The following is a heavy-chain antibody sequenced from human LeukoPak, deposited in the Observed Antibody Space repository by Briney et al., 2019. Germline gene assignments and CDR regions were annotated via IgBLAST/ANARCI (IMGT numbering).Heavy chain of an antibody. D-gene: IGHD3-3*01. CDR3: TRRSITIFGVVISDY. J-gene: IGHJ4*02. Sequence: PGGSLRLSCAASGFTFSGSAMHWVRQASGKGLEWVGRIRSKANSYATAYAASVKGRFTISRDDSKNTAYLQMNSQKTEDTAVYYCTRRSITIFGVVISDYWGQGTLVTVSS. CDR2: IRSKANSYAT. V-gene: IGHV3-73*01. CDR1: GFTFSGSA.